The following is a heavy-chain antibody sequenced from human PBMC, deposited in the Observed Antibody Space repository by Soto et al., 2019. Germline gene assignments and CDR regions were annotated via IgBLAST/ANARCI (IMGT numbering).Heavy chain of an antibody. J-gene: IGHJ4*02. V-gene: IGHV2-5*02. CDR3: AHMLNLWPDFDY. D-gene: IGHD3-10*01. CDR1: GFSLSSRGVG. CDR2: IYWDDDK. Sequence: QITLKESGPTLVKPTQTLTLTCTFSGFSLSSRGVGVGWIRQPPGKALEWLALIYWDDDKRYSPSLKSRLTITKDTSKNQVVLTMTSMDPVDTATYYCAHMLNLWPDFDYWGQGTLVTVSS.